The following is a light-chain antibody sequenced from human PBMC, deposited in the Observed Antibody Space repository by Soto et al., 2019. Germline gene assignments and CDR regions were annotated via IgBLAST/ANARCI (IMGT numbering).Light chain of an antibody. J-gene: IGLJ2*01. CDR3: RSYTSDFTSI. V-gene: IGLV2-14*03. CDR1: ISDVGGYQY. CDR2: DVS. Sequence: QSVLTQPASVSGSPGQSITISCTGTISDVGGYQYVSWFQQHPGKAPKLMIYDVSARPSGVSSRFSGSKSGNTTSLTISGLQSEDEADYYCRSYTSDFTSIFGGGTKVTVL.